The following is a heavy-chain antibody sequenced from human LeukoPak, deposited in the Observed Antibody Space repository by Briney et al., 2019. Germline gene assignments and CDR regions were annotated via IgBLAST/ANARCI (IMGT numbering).Heavy chain of an antibody. CDR3: ARESGKFDY. Sequence: PGRSLRPSCAASGFTFIGYAMHWVRQAPGKGLEWVSLISGDGVSTFYADSVKGRFSISRDNSKNSLSLEMNSLRTEDTAMYYCARESGKFDYWGQGTLVAVSS. V-gene: IGHV3-43*02. J-gene: IGHJ4*02. CDR2: ISGDGVST. CDR1: GFTFIGYA.